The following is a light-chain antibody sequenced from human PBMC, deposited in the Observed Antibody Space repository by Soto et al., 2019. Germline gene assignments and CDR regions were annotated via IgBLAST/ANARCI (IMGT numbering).Light chain of an antibody. CDR3: QHYESLPLT. CDR2: AAS. V-gene: IGKV1-12*01. CDR1: QGISSW. Sequence: DIQMTQSPSSVSASVGDRVTITCRASQGISSWLAWYQQKPGKAPKFLIYAASTLQSGVPSRFSGSGSGTDFTLTINSLQSEDFAVYHCQHYESLPLTFGGGTKVEIK. J-gene: IGKJ4*01.